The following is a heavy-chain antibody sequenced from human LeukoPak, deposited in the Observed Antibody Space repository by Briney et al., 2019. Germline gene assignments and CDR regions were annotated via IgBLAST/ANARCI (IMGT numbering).Heavy chain of an antibody. CDR1: GFSVSNNF. Sequence: GGSLRLSCADSGFSVSNNFMTWVRQAPGKGLEWVSIIYSGGNTYYTDSVKGRFTISRDNSKNTLYLQMNSLRVEDTAVYYCAKARDDSGNFYPIFDYWGQGTLVTVSS. D-gene: IGHD3-22*01. CDR2: IYSGGNT. V-gene: IGHV3-66*01. CDR3: AKARDDSGNFYPIFDY. J-gene: IGHJ4*02.